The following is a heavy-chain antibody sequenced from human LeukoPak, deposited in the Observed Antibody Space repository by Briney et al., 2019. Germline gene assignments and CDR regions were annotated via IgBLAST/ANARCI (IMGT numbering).Heavy chain of an antibody. V-gene: IGHV3-7*01. Sequence: GGSLRLSWAASGFTFSDYWLSWVRQAPGKGLEWVANIQQVGSAKKYVDSVKGRFTISRDNAKNSLYLQMNSLRAEDTAVYYCARDHRVGANDYWGQGTLVTVSS. D-gene: IGHD1-26*01. J-gene: IGHJ4*02. CDR3: ARDHRVGANDY. CDR2: IQQVGSAK. CDR1: GFTFSDYW.